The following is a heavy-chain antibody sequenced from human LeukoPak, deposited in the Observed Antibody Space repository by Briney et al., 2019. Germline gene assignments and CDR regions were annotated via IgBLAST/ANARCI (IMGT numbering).Heavy chain of an antibody. V-gene: IGHV1-69*04. D-gene: IGHD1-26*01. CDR3: ARAVGARAEWFDP. CDR1: GGTFSSYA. Sequence: ASVKVSCKASGGTFSSYAISWVRQAPGQGLEWMGRIIPILGIANYAQKFQGRVTITADKSTSTAYMELSSLRAEDTAVYYCARAVGARAEWFDPWGQGTLVTVSS. CDR2: IIPILGIA. J-gene: IGHJ5*02.